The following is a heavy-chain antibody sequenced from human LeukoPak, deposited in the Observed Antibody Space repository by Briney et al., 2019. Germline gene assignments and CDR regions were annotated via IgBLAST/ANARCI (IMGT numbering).Heavy chain of an antibody. Sequence: GGSLRLSCAASGFTFSSYWMHWVRQAPGKGLVWVSRINSDGSSTSYADSVKGRFTISRDNSKNTLYLQMNSLRAEDTAVYYCAARHYYYDSSGYYSLRAWGQGTLVTVSS. D-gene: IGHD3-22*01. CDR3: AARHYYYDSSGYYSLRA. CDR1: GFTFSSYW. J-gene: IGHJ5*02. V-gene: IGHV3-74*01. CDR2: INSDGSST.